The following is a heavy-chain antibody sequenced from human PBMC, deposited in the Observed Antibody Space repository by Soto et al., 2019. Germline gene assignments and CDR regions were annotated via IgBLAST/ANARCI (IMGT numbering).Heavy chain of an antibody. CDR3: ARDIASPGGDYFDS. CDR1: GFTFRNYN. CDR2: ISTGGAYM. J-gene: IGHJ4*02. V-gene: IGHV3-21*06. D-gene: IGHD2-21*01. Sequence: EVQLVESGGGLVKAGGSLRLFCTASGFTFRNYNMNWVRQAPGKGLEWVSSISTGGAYMFYADSVKGRFTISRDNAQNSLFLQIDSPRAEDTAVYYCARDIASPGGDYFDSWGQGTVVTVSS.